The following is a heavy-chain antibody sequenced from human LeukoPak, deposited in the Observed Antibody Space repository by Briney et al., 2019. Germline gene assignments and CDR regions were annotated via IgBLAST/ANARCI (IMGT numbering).Heavy chain of an antibody. CDR3: AKDRSIRPYYTFDH. J-gene: IGHJ4*02. Sequence: GGSLRLACAASGFTFSSYGMGWVRQAPGKGLEWVSAISGSGGSTYYAYSVKGRFTISSDNSNNTLYLQMGSLTAADTAVYYCAKDRSIRPYYTFDHWGQGTLVTVSS. D-gene: IGHD1-26*01. CDR2: ISGSGGST. CDR1: GFTFSSYG. V-gene: IGHV3-23*01.